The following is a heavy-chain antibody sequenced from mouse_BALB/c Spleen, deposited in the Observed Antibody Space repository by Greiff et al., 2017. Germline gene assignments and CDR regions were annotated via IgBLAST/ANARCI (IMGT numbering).Heavy chain of an antibody. CDR1: GYSFTGYF. Sequence: VQLQQSGPELVKPGASVKISCKASGYSFTGYFMNWVMQSHGKSLEWIGRINPYNGDTFYNQKFKGKATLTVDKSSSTAHMELRSLASEDSAVYYCARSGEVRRGAWFAYWGQGTLVTVSA. J-gene: IGHJ3*01. CDR2: INPYNGDT. CDR3: ARSGEVRRGAWFAY. D-gene: IGHD2-14*01. V-gene: IGHV1-20*02.